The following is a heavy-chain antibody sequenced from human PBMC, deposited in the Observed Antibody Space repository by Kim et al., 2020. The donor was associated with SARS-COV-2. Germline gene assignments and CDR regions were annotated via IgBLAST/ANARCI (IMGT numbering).Heavy chain of an antibody. CDR2: INHSGST. Sequence: SETLSLTCAVYGGSFSGYYWSWIRQPPGKGLEWIGEINHSGSTNYNPSLKSRVTISVDTSKNQFSLKLSSVTAADTAVYYCATDIDDTMIAYWGQGTLVTVSS. CDR3: ATDIDDTMIAY. D-gene: IGHD3-22*01. J-gene: IGHJ4*02. V-gene: IGHV4-34*01. CDR1: GGSFSGYY.